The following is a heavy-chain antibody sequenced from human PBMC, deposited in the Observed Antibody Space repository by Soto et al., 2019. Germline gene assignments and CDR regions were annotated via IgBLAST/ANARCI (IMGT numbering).Heavy chain of an antibody. D-gene: IGHD1-1*01. Sequence: ASVKVSCKASGYTFSSYDINWVRQATGQGLEWMGWMNPNSGNTGYAQKFQGRVTMTRDTYTSTAYMELSSLRSEDTAVYYCASRKNWNDVRGSFDILRQGTMVTVSS. CDR1: GYTFSSYD. CDR3: ASRKNWNDVRGSFDI. CDR2: MNPNSGNT. J-gene: IGHJ3*02. V-gene: IGHV1-8*01.